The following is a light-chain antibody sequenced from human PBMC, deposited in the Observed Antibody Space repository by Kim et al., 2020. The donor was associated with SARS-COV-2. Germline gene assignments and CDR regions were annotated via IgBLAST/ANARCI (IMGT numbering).Light chain of an antibody. Sequence: QSITISCTGTSSDADGYKYVSWYHQHPGKAPQLMIYDVSNRPSGVSNRFSGSKSGNTASLTISGLQAEDEADYYCSSYTRSSTNYVFGTGTKVTVL. V-gene: IGLV2-14*03. CDR2: DVS. CDR1: SSDADGYKY. CDR3: SSYTRSSTNYV. J-gene: IGLJ1*01.